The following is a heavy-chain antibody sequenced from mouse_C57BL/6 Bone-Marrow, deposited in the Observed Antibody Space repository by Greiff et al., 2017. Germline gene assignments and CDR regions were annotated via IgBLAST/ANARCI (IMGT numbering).Heavy chain of an antibody. CDR1: GYAFSSSW. D-gene: IGHD1-1*01. J-gene: IGHJ4*01. V-gene: IGHV1-82*01. Sequence: VQLHQSGPELVKPGASVKISCKASGYAFSSSWLNWVKQRPGKGLEWIGRLYPGDGDTNSNGKFKGKATLPADKSSSTAYMQLSSLTSEDSAVYFCAMTYYYGSSYSYAMDYWGQGTSVTVSS. CDR3: AMTYYYGSSYSYAMDY. CDR2: LYPGDGDT.